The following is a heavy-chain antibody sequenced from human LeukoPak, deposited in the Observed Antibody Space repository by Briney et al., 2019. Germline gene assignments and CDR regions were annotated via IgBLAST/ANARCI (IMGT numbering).Heavy chain of an antibody. CDR2: IVPIFGTE. CDR3: AIGTVTDNCFDP. Sequence: GSSVKVSCKASGGTFSSYAVSWVRQAPGQGLEWMGGIVPIFGTEDYAQKFQDRVTITMDESASTAYMDLSSLRSDDTAVYYCAIGTVTDNCFDPWGQGTLVTVSS. D-gene: IGHD4-11*01. J-gene: IGHJ5*02. CDR1: GGTFSSYA. V-gene: IGHV1-69*05.